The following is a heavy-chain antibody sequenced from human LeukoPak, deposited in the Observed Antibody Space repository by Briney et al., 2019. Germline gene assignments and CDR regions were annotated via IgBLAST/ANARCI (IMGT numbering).Heavy chain of an antibody. V-gene: IGHV4-34*01. CDR3: ARHVKGSGSYLY. Sequence: SETLSLTCAVYGGSFSGYYWSWIRQPPGKGLEWIGEINHSGSTNYSPSLKSRVTISVDTSKNQFSLKLSSVTAADTAVYYCARHVKGSGSYLYWGQGTLVTVSS. D-gene: IGHD3-10*01. CDR2: INHSGST. CDR1: GGSFSGYY. J-gene: IGHJ4*02.